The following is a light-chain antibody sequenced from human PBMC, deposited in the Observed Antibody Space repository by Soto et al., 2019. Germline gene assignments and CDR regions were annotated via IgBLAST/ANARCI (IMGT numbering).Light chain of an antibody. CDR3: QQYATSPRT. CDR2: GAP. Sequence: EIVLTQSPVTLSLSPVEIATLSCRASQSVPSKYLAWYQQKPGQAPRLLIYGAPNRATGIPDKFSGSGSGTDFTLTISRLEPEDFAVYYCQQYATSPRTLGQGTKVDIK. J-gene: IGKJ1*01. V-gene: IGKV3-20*01. CDR1: QSVPSKY.